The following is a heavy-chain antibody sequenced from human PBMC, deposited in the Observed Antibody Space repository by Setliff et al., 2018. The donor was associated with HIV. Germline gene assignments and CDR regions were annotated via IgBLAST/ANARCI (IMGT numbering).Heavy chain of an antibody. CDR1: GGSISSYY. CDR3: AGYCGGGSCASI. D-gene: IGHD2-15*01. CDR2: LHYNGNT. V-gene: IGHV4-59*01. Sequence: SETLSLTCSVSGGSISSYYWTWIRQPPGKGLEWIGYLHYNGNTNSNSSLKSRLTMSVDTSRNHFSLKLNSVTTADTAMYYCAGYCGGGSCASIWGQGTMVTVSS. J-gene: IGHJ3*02.